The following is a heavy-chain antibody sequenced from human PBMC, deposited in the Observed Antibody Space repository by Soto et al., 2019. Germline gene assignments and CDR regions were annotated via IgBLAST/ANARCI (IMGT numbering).Heavy chain of an antibody. D-gene: IGHD3-22*01. V-gene: IGHV3-23*01. CDR1: GFTVSNNY. J-gene: IGHJ4*02. CDR3: AKDQSNSNPLYYFDF. Sequence: GGSLRLSCAVSGFTVSNNYMSWVRQAPGKGLEWVSAISGSGGSTYYADSVKGRFTISRDNSKNTLYLQMNSLRAEDTAIYYCAKDQSNSNPLYYFDFWGPGTLVTVSS. CDR2: ISGSGGST.